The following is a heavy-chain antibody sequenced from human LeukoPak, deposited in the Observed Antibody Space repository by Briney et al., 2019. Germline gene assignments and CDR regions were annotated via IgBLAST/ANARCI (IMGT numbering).Heavy chain of an antibody. CDR3: ATGYSSGWYFYFQH. Sequence: GGSLRLSCAASGFTFSTYSMNWVRQAPGKGLEWVSSISSSSSYIYYADSVKGRFTISRDNAKNSLSLRMNSLSAEDTAVYYCATGYSSGWYFYFQHWGQGSLVSVSS. V-gene: IGHV3-21*06. CDR2: ISSSSSYI. CDR1: GFTFSTYS. D-gene: IGHD6-19*01. J-gene: IGHJ1*01.